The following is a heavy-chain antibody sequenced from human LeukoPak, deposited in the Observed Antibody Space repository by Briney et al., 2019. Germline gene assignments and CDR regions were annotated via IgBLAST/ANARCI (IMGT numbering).Heavy chain of an antibody. CDR1: GGSISSYY. D-gene: IGHD4-17*01. Sequence: SETLSLTCTVSGGSISSYYWSWIRQPPGKGLEWIGEINHSGSTNYNPSLKSRVTISVDTSKNQFSLKLSSVTAADTAVYYCAREATTVTTLEHDAFDIWGQGTMVTVSS. CDR2: INHSGST. V-gene: IGHV4-34*01. CDR3: AREATTVTTLEHDAFDI. J-gene: IGHJ3*02.